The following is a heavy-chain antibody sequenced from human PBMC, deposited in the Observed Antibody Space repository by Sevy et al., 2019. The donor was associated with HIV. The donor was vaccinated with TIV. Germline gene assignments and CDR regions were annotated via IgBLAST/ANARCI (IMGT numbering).Heavy chain of an antibody. CDR1: GFTFSSYA. J-gene: IGHJ6*02. Sequence: GGSLRLSCAASGFTFSSYAMHWVGQAPGKGLEWVAVISYDGSNKYYANSVKGRFTISRDNSKNTLYLQMNSLRAEDTAVHYCARAGYCSGGSCYPPGYYYYYGMDVWGQGSTVTVSS. V-gene: IGHV3-30-3*01. D-gene: IGHD2-15*01. CDR3: ARAGYCSGGSCYPPGYYYYYGMDV. CDR2: ISYDGSNK.